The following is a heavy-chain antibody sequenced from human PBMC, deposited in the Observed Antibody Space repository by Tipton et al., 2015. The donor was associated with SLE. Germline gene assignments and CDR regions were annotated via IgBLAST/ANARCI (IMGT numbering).Heavy chain of an antibody. D-gene: IGHD3-3*01. Sequence: TLSLTCAVYGGSFSGYYWSWIRQPPGKGLEWIGEINHSGSTNYNPSLKSRVTISVDTSKNQLSLKLSSVTAADTAVYYCAREAPTGNYDFWSGYYESGDYYYMDVWGKGTTVTVSS. V-gene: IGHV4-34*01. CDR2: INHSGST. J-gene: IGHJ6*03. CDR3: AREAPTGNYDFWSGYYESGDYYYMDV. CDR1: GGSFSGYY.